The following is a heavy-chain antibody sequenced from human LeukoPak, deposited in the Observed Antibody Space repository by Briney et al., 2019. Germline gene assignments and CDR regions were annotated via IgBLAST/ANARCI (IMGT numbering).Heavy chain of an antibody. CDR3: ARDPSGQPMYYFDY. D-gene: IGHD6-19*01. Sequence: VASVKVSCKASGYTFTGYYIHWVRQAPGQGLEWMGWINPNSGDTKYEQRFQGRVTMTRDTSISTAYMELSRLRSDDTAVYYCARDPSGQPMYYFDYWGQGTLVTVSS. CDR1: GYTFTGYY. V-gene: IGHV1-2*02. CDR2: INPNSGDT. J-gene: IGHJ4*02.